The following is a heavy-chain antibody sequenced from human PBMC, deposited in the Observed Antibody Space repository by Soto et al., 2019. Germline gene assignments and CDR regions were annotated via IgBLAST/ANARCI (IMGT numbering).Heavy chain of an antibody. CDR2: ISFDGGEK. CDR1: GFTFVAYS. J-gene: IGHJ5*02. CDR3: ARDPTSCSGGRCNSVGWFDP. Sequence: QVQLVESGGGVVQPGRSLRLSCAASGFTFVAYSMHWVRQAPGEGLEWLAVISFDGGEKHYADSVKGRCTSSRDNSNNPLYLQMNSLRDDDTAIYYCARDPTSCSGGRCNSVGWFDPWGQGTLVIVSS. D-gene: IGHD2-15*01. V-gene: IGHV3-30-3*01.